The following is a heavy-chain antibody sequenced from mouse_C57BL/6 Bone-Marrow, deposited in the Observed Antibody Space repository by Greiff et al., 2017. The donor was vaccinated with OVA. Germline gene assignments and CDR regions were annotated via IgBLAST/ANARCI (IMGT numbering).Heavy chain of an antibody. J-gene: IGHJ2*01. CDR2: IYPRSGNT. CDR3: ARGGYYYGSSSGYFDY. V-gene: IGHV1-81*01. Sequence: QVQLQQSGAELARPGASVKLSCKASGYTFTSYGISWVKQRTGQGLEWIGEIYPRSGNTYYNEKFKGKATLTADKSSSTAYMELRSLTSEDSAVYFCARGGYYYGSSSGYFDYWGQGTTLTVSS. D-gene: IGHD1-1*01. CDR1: GYTFTSYG.